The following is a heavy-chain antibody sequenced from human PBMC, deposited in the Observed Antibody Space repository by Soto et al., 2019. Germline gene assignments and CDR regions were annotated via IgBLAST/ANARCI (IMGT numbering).Heavy chain of an antibody. D-gene: IGHD6-13*01. J-gene: IGHJ4*02. CDR3: AKDRGFSSSWYDY. CDR1: GFTFSSYA. Sequence: GSLRLSCAASGFTFSSYAMSWVRQAPGKGLEWVSAISGSGGSTYYTDSVKGRFTISRDNSKNTLYLQMNSLRAEDTAVYYCAKDRGFSSSWYDYWGQGTLVTVSS. V-gene: IGHV3-23*01. CDR2: ISGSGGST.